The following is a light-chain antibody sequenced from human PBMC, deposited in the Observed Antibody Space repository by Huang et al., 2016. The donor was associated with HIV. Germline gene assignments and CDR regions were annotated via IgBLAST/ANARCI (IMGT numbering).Light chain of an antibody. CDR3: QQSYSSPFT. CDR2: AAY. J-gene: IGKJ3*01. Sequence: DIQMTQSPSSLSASVGDRISITCRASQYISTYLNWYQQKPGKAPKLLIHAAYNLESGVPSRFSGSESGTDFTLTISSLQSEDFVTYYCQQSYSSPFTFGPGTKVDI. CDR1: QYISTY. V-gene: IGKV1-39*01.